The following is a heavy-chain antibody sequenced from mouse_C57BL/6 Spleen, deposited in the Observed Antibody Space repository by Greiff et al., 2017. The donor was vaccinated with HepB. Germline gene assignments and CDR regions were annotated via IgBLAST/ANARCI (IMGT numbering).Heavy chain of an antibody. CDR1: GYTFTDYY. CDR3: AKDGGSYAMDY. V-gene: IGHV1-26*01. Sequence: VQLQQSGPELVKPGASVKISCKASGYTFTDYYLNWVKQSHGKSLEWIGDINPNNGGTSYNQKFKGKATLTVDKSSSTAYMELRSLTSEDSAVYYCAKDGGSYAMDYWGQGTSVTVSS. CDR2: INPNNGGT. D-gene: IGHD2-3*01. J-gene: IGHJ4*01.